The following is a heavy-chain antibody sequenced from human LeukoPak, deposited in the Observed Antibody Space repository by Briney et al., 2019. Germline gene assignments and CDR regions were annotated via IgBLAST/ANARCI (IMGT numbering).Heavy chain of an antibody. CDR1: GGSISSYY. V-gene: IGHV4-59*08. CDR3: ARHTVWAGYYYYYGMDV. CDR2: IYYSGGT. D-gene: IGHD4-11*01. Sequence: PSETLSLTCTVSGGSISSYYWSWIRQPPGKGLEWIGYIYYSGGTNYNPSLKSRVTISVDTPKNQFSLKLSSVTAADTAVYYCARHTVWAGYYYYYGMDVWGQGTTVTVSS. J-gene: IGHJ6*02.